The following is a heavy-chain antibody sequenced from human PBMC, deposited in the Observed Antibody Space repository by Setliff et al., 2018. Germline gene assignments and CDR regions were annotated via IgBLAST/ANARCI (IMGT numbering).Heavy chain of an antibody. V-gene: IGHV4-59*12. CDR3: ARDPVKQLVNWFDP. CDR1: GDSISDAS. J-gene: IGHJ5*02. Sequence: PSETLSLTCTVSGDSISDASIMAWIRQPPGKGLEFIGYVFYNGAAKYDPSLKRRATISLDTSKNQFSLKLNSVTAADTAVYYCARDPVKQLVNWFDPWGQGTLVTVSS. CDR2: VFYNGAA. D-gene: IGHD3-10*01.